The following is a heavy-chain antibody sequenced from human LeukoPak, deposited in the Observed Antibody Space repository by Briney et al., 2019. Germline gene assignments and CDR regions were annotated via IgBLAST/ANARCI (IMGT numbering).Heavy chain of an antibody. CDR1: GFTFSSNY. CDR2: IYSGGST. CDR3: ARVDIVMYGFDY. Sequence: GGSLRLSCAASGFTFSSNYMSWVRQAPGKGLEWVSVIYSGGSTYYADSVKGRFTISRDNSKNTLYLQMNSLRAEDTAVYYCARVDIVMYGFDYWGQGTLVTVSS. V-gene: IGHV3-53*01. D-gene: IGHD2-2*03. J-gene: IGHJ4*02.